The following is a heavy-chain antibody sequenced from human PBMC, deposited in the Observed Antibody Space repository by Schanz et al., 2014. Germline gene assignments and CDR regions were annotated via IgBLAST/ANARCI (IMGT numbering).Heavy chain of an antibody. CDR1: GFAFSVYG. V-gene: IGHV3-11*05. Sequence: QVQMVESGGGVVQPGRSLRLSCAASGFAFSVYGMHWVRQAPGKGLEWVSDISSGSSYANYADSVKGRFTISRDNAKNSLYLQMNSLRAEDTAVYYCARDTSCGMDVWGQGTTVTVSS. J-gene: IGHJ6*02. CDR3: ARDTSCGMDV. CDR2: ISSGSSYA.